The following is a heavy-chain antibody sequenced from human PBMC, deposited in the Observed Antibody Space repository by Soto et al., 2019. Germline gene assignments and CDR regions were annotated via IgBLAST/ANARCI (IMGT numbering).Heavy chain of an antibody. CDR1: GGSISSYY. CDR2: IYYSGST. CDR3: ARGHYDFWSGYYNGWFDP. J-gene: IGHJ5*02. Sequence: SETLSLTCTVSGGSISSYYWSWIRQPPGKGLEWIGYIYYSGSTNYNPSLKSRVTISVDTSKNQFSLKLSSVTAADTAVYYCARGHYDFWSGYYNGWFDPWGQGTLVTVSS. V-gene: IGHV4-59*08. D-gene: IGHD3-3*01.